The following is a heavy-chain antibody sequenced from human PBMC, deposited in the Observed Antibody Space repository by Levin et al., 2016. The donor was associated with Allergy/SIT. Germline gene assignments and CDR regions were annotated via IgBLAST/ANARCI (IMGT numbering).Heavy chain of an antibody. CDR2: IIPIFGTA. Sequence: SVKVSCKASGGTFSSYAISWVRQAPGQGLEWMGGIIPIFGTANYAQKFQGRVTITADESTSTAYMELSSLRSEDTAVYYCARARQGIAVAGTGYGYWGQGTLVTVSS. V-gene: IGHV1-69*13. CDR3: ARARQGIAVAGTGYGY. D-gene: IGHD6-19*01. J-gene: IGHJ4*02. CDR1: GGTFSSYA.